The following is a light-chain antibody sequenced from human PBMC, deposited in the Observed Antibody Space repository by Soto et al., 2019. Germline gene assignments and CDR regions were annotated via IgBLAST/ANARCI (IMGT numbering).Light chain of an antibody. CDR3: KQYGSSPMT. J-gene: IGKJ5*01. CDR1: QTFSKRL. V-gene: IGKV3-20*01. CDR2: DTS. Sequence: EIALTQSPGTLALSPGERATISCRASQTFSKRLLSWFPKIPGQAPRLLIHDTSSRAIGIPDRLSGSKSGTNFPPPLRRMEPEDVGMDYCKQYGSSPMTFGQGTRLDI.